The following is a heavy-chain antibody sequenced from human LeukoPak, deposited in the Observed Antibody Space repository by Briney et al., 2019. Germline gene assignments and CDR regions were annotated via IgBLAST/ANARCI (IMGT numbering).Heavy chain of an antibody. D-gene: IGHD6-19*01. J-gene: IGHJ5*02. CDR1: GVTFSSYT. V-gene: IGHV3-21*01. CDR3: ARGWAVAGNPNWFDP. CDR2: ISGSSDYI. Sequence: GGSLRLSCAASGVTFSSYTMNWVRQAPGKGLEWVSSISGSSDYIFYADSVKGRFTISRDNAKNSLYLQMNSLRVEDTAVYYCARGWAVAGNPNWFDPWGQGTLVTVSS.